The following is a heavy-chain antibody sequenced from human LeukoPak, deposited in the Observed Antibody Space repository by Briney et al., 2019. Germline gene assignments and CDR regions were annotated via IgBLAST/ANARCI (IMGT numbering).Heavy chain of an antibody. CDR3: AREGVRGGYYYMDV. CDR2: IIPILGIA. V-gene: IGHV1-69*04. CDR1: GGTFSNYA. D-gene: IGHD3-10*01. J-gene: IGHJ6*03. Sequence: ASVKVSCKASGGTFSNYAISWVRQAPGQGLEWMGRIIPILGIANYAQKFQGRVTITTDESTSTAYMELSSLRSEDTAVYYCAREGVRGGYYYMDVWGKGTTVTVSS.